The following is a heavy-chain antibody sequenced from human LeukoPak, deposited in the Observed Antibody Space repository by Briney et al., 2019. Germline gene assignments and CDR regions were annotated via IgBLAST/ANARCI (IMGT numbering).Heavy chain of an antibody. D-gene: IGHD1-26*01. Sequence: ASVKVSCKASGYTFTSYGIRWVRQAPGQGLEWMGWISAYNGNTNYAQKLQGRVTMTTDTSTSTAYMELRSLRSDDTAVYYCAREMEDSGSYFFDYWGQGTLVTVSS. CDR2: ISAYNGNT. V-gene: IGHV1-18*01. J-gene: IGHJ4*02. CDR1: GYTFTSYG. CDR3: AREMEDSGSYFFDY.